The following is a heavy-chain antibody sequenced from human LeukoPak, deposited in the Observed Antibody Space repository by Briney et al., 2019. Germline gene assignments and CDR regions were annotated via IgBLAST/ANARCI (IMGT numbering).Heavy chain of an antibody. CDR1: GFTFSSYA. V-gene: IGHV3-23*01. CDR3: VKYVGQNKFDL. Sequence: GGSLRLSCAVSGFTFSSYAMSWVRQAPGKGLEWVSAISAIGDGTYNADSVKGRFTTSRDNSKNTLYLQMNSLRAEDTAVYYCVKYVGQNKFDLWGQGTLVTVSS. D-gene: IGHD1/OR15-1a*01. J-gene: IGHJ5*02. CDR2: ISAIGDGT.